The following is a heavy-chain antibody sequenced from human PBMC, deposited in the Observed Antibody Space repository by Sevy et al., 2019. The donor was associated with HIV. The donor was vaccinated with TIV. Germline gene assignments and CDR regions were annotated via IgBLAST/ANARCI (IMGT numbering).Heavy chain of an antibody. Sequence: LSETLSLTCTVSGGSISSYYWSWIRQPPGKGLEWIGYIYYSGSTNYNPSLKSRVTISVDTSKNQFSLKRGSVTAADTAVYYCARHVPYSSGWYDSRNNWFDPWGQGTLVTVSS. CDR2: IYYSGST. J-gene: IGHJ5*02. V-gene: IGHV4-59*08. CDR3: ARHVPYSSGWYDSRNNWFDP. D-gene: IGHD6-19*01. CDR1: GGSISSYY.